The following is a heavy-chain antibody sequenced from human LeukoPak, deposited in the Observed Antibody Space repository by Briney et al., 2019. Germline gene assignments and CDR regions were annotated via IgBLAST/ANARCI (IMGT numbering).Heavy chain of an antibody. CDR2: ISSSGSTI. D-gene: IGHD3-9*01. V-gene: IGHV3-48*03. CDR1: GFTFSSYE. J-gene: IGHJ6*03. Sequence: GGSLRLSCAASGFTFSSYEMNWVRQAPGKGLEWVSYISSSGSTIYYADSVKGRFTISRDNAKNSLYLQMNSLRAEDTAVYYCARESRGYDILTGKYHRGYYSYYMDVWGKGTTVTVSS. CDR3: ARESRGYDILTGKYHRGYYSYYMDV.